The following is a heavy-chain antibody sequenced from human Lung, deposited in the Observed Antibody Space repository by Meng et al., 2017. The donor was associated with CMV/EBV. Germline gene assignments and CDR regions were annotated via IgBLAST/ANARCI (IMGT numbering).Heavy chain of an antibody. CDR1: TCSSYA. J-gene: IGHJ4*02. Sequence: TCSSYAISWVRQAPGQGLEWMGGIIPIFGTANYAQKFQGRVTINTDESTSTAYMELSSLRSEDTAVYYCARGGGYCSSTSCYYFDYWGQGTLVTVSS. CDR2: IIPIFGTA. CDR3: ARGGGYCSSTSCYYFDY. D-gene: IGHD2-2*03. V-gene: IGHV1-69*05.